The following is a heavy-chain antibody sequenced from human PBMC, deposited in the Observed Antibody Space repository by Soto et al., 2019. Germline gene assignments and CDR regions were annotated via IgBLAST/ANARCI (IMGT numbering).Heavy chain of an antibody. Sequence: GESLKISCKASGYSFTTYWIGWVRQMPGKGLEWMGIIYPGDSDTRYSPSSQGQVTISADKSISTAYLQWSSLKASDTAIYYCARPNQFITSRGISWVDPWGQGTLVTVSS. CDR1: GYSFTTYW. CDR3: ARPNQFITSRGISWVDP. D-gene: IGHD6-6*01. V-gene: IGHV5-51*01. CDR2: IYPGDSDT. J-gene: IGHJ5*02.